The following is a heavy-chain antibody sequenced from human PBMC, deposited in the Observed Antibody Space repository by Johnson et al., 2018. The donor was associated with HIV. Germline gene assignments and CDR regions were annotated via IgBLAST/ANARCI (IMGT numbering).Heavy chain of an antibody. J-gene: IGHJ3*02. CDR2: IYSGGST. D-gene: IGHD5-18*01. V-gene: IGHV3-66*03. CDR1: GFTVSSNY. CDR3: ARWVDTTFDI. Sequence: VQLVESGGGLIQPGGSLRLSCAASGFTVSSNYMSWVRQAPGKGLEWVSVIYSGGSTYHADSVKGRFTISRDNSKNTLYLQMGSLRAEDMAVYYCARWVDTTFDIWCQGTMVTVSS.